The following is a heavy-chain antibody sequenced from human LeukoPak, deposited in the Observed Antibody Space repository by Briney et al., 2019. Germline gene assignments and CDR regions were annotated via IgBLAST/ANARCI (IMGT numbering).Heavy chain of an antibody. J-gene: IGHJ4*02. CDR2: IYFTGST. CDR1: GGSITSYY. CDR3: ARAPTRSSDTVTGYLFDS. Sequence: PSETLSLTCTVSGGSITSYYWSWIRQPPGQGLEWIGNIYFTGSTYYNPSLMRRVTISVDTSRNQCSLKLGSVTAADTAVYYCARAPTRSSDTVTGYLFDSWGQGTLVTVSS. D-gene: IGHD3-9*01. V-gene: IGHV4-59*08.